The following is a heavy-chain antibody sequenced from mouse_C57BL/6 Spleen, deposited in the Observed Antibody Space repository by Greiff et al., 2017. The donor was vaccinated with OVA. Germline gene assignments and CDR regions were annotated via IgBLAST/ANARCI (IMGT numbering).Heavy chain of an antibody. CDR2: INPSSGYT. CDR3: ARSDSEGWCAY. D-gene: IGHD6-1*01. Sequence: QVQLQQPGSELARPGASVKMSCKASGYTFTSYTMHWVKQRPGQGLEWIGYINPSSGYTKYNQKFKDKATLTADTSSSTSYMQLSSLTSEASAVYYCARSDSEGWCAYWGQGTLVTVSA. V-gene: IGHV1-4*01. CDR1: GYTFTSYT. J-gene: IGHJ3*01.